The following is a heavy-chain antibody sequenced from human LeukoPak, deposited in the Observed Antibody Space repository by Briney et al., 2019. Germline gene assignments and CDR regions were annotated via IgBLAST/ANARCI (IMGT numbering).Heavy chain of an antibody. CDR1: GFTVSSNY. CDR3: ARDRADGYNYGDYFDC. D-gene: IGHD5-18*01. J-gene: IGHJ4*02. Sequence: GGSLRPSCAASGFTVSSNYMSWVRQAPGKGLEWVSVIYNNGRTYYADSVKGRFTISRNNSKNTLYLQMNSLRAADSAVYYCARDRADGYNYGDYFDCWGQGSLVTVSA. CDR2: IYNNGRT. V-gene: IGHV3-66*01.